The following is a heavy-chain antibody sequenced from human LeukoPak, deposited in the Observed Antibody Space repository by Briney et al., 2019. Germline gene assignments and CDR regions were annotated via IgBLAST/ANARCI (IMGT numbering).Heavy chain of an antibody. Sequence: NPSETLSLTCAVCGGSFSGYYWSWIRQPPGKGLEWIGEINHSGSTNYNPSLKSRVTISVDTSKNQFSLKLSSVTAADTAVYYCARGSGWYSSGWLGYWGQGTLVTVSS. D-gene: IGHD6-19*01. CDR1: GGSFSGYY. CDR3: ARGSGWYSSGWLGY. CDR2: INHSGST. V-gene: IGHV4-34*01. J-gene: IGHJ4*02.